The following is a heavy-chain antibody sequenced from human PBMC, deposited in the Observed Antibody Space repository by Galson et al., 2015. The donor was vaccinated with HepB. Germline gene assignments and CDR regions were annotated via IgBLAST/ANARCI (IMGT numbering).Heavy chain of an antibody. CDR2: IKPDGSQK. V-gene: IGHV3-7*03. J-gene: IGHJ3*01. CDR1: GFTFSNHW. Sequence: SLRLSCAASGFTFSNHWMSWVRQAPGKGLEWVANIKPDGSQKKYVDSVEGRFTISRDNAKNLVYLQMDSLRGEDTAVYYCAKDTQWGQGTKVTVSS. CDR3: AKDTQ.